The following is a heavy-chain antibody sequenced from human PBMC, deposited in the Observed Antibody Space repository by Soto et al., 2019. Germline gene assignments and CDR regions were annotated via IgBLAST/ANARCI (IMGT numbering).Heavy chain of an antibody. CDR1: GFIFSNYG. CDR3: AKRGGVVGGSEHPFFEY. CDR2: ISFDGKNR. Sequence: QVQLVESGGGVVQPGKSLRLSCAASGFIFSNYGMHWVRQAPGKGLEWVALISFDGKNRNYAYSVKGRFTIYRDNPKNTLYLEMNSLRPEDTAFYYCAKRGGVVGGSEHPFFEYWGQGTLVIVSS. V-gene: IGHV3-30*18. J-gene: IGHJ4*02. D-gene: IGHD2-15*01.